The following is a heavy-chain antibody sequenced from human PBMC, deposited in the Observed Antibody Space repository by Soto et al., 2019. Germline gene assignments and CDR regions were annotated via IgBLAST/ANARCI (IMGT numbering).Heavy chain of an antibody. CDR2: IWYDGSNK. CDR1: GFTFSSYG. CDR3: ARSQGAVAGYDYYGMDV. V-gene: IGHV3-33*01. Sequence: GSLRLSCAASGFTFSSYGMHWVRQAPGKGLEWVAVIWYDGSNKYYADSVKGRFTISRGNSKNTLYLQMNSLRAEDTAVYYCARSQGAVAGYDYYGMDVWGQGTTVTVSS. D-gene: IGHD6-19*01. J-gene: IGHJ6*02.